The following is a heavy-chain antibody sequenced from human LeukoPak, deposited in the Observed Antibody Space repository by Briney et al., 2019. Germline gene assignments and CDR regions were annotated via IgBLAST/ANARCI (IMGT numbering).Heavy chain of an antibody. D-gene: IGHD3-22*01. CDR2: IISHGGST. V-gene: IGHV3-64D*09. J-gene: IGHJ4*02. CDR3: VKDEAPYYYDSSGYYFGD. CDR1: GFTFSSYA. Sequence: GGSLRLSCAASGFTFSSYAMHWVRQAPGKGLEYVSAIISHGGSTYYADSVKGRFTISRDNSKNTLYLQMSSLRAEDTAVYYCVKDEAPYYYDSSGYYFGDWGQGTLVTPSS.